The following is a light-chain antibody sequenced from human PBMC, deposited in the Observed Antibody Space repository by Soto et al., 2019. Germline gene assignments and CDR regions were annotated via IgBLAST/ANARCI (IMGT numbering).Light chain of an antibody. J-gene: IGKJ1*01. Sequence: DIQMAQSPSTLSASVGDRVTITCRASESIHTWVAWYQQSPGRAPKLLIHDASSLKSGVPSRFSGSGSGTHFTLTITSLQPDDVATYYCQQHTNYPWTFGQGTKVSIK. CDR1: ESIHTW. V-gene: IGKV1-5*01. CDR3: QQHTNYPWT. CDR2: DAS.